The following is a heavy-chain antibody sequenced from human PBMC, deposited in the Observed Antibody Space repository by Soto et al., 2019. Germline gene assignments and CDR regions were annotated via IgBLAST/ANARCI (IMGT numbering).Heavy chain of an antibody. V-gene: IGHV3-23*01. D-gene: IGHD3-10*01. CDR1: GFGFDSYA. CDR2: IGSSGGAI. CDR3: AKALWFGESSHYFDY. J-gene: IGHJ4*02. Sequence: EVQLLESGGGLVQVGGSPRLSCVGSGFGFDSYAMSWVRQAPGKGLEWVSGIGSSGGAIGYADSVRGRFTISRDNSRNALYLHMNSLRAGDTAVYYCAKALWFGESSHYFDYWGQGTLVTVSS.